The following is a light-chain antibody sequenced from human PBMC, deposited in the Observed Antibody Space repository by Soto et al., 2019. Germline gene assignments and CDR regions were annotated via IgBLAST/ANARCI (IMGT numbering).Light chain of an antibody. CDR3: SSFTSSSSYV. V-gene: IGLV2-14*01. CDR2: DVN. J-gene: IGLJ1*01. CDR1: SSDIGGFIH. Sequence: QSALTQPASVSDSPGQSITISCIGTSSDIGGFIHVSWHQQHPGKAPKLIIYDVNNRPAGVSNRFSGSKTGNTASLIISGLQAEDEADYYCSSFTSSSSYVFGSGTKVT.